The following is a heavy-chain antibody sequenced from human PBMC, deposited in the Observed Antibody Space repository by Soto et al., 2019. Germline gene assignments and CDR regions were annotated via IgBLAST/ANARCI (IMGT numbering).Heavy chain of an antibody. D-gene: IGHD3-9*01. V-gene: IGHV1-69*13. Sequence: GASVKVSCKASGGTFSSYSISWVRQAPGQGLEWMGGIIPIFGTANYAQKLQGRVTITADASTSTAYMELRSLRSDDTAVYYCASFVYYDILNGYYSEVRAGDYWGQGTLVTVSS. CDR2: IIPIFGTA. CDR1: GGTFSSYS. J-gene: IGHJ4*02. CDR3: ASFVYYDILNGYYSEVRAGDY.